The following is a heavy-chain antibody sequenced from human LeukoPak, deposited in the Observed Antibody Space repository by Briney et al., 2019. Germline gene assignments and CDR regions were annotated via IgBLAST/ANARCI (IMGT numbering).Heavy chain of an antibody. CDR1: GFTFSSYG. J-gene: IGHJ4*02. Sequence: PGGSLRLSCAASGFTFSSYGKHWVRQAPGKGLEWVAVISYDVSNKYYADSVKGRFTISRDNSKNTLYLQMNSLRAEDTAVYYCAGYYDSSGYLVSSYFDYWGQGTLVTVSS. CDR2: ISYDVSNK. V-gene: IGHV3-30*03. D-gene: IGHD3-22*01. CDR3: AGYYDSSGYLVSSYFDY.